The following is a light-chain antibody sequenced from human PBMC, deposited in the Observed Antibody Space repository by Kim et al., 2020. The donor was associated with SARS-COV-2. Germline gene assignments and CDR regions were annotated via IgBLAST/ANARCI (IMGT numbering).Light chain of an antibody. V-gene: IGLV3-25*03. CDR2: KDS. CDR1: ALPKQY. CDR3: QSSDSSGSYWV. J-gene: IGLJ3*02. Sequence: SYELTQSPSVSVSPGQTARITCSGDALPKQYAYWYQQKPGQAPVVVIYKDSERPSGIPERFSGSSSGTTVTLTISGVQAEGEADYYCQSSDSSGSYWVFGGGTQLTVL.